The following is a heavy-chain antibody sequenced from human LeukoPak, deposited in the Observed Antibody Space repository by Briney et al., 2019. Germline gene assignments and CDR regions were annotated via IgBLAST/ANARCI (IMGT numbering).Heavy chain of an antibody. CDR2: ICYSGSS. CDR3: ARAPPNYDILTGYYRTYFDY. CDR1: GGSISSSTYY. D-gene: IGHD3-9*01. V-gene: IGHV4-39*07. Sequence: SETLSLTCTVSGGSISSSTYYWGWIRQPPGKGLEWIGSICYSGSSYYNPSLKSRVTISIDTSKNQFSLRLSSVTAADTAVYYCARAPPNYDILTGYYRTYFDYWGQGTLVTVSS. J-gene: IGHJ4*02.